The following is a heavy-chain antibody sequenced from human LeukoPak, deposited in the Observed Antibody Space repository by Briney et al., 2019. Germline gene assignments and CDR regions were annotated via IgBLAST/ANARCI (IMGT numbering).Heavy chain of an antibody. D-gene: IGHD4-17*01. CDR3: ARDRNGDYQRDYDAFDI. V-gene: IGHV3-21*01. CDR2: ISSSSSCI. Sequence: GGSLRLSCAASGFTFSSYSMNWVRQAPGKGLEWVSSISSSSSCIYYADSVKGRFTISRDNAKNSLYLQMNSLRAEDTAVYYCARDRNGDYQRDYDAFDIWGQGTMVTVSS. J-gene: IGHJ3*02. CDR1: GFTFSSYS.